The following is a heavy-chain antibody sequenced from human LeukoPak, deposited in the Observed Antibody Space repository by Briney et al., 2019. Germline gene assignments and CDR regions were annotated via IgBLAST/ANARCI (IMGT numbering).Heavy chain of an antibody. D-gene: IGHD2-15*01. CDR2: INHSGST. CDR3: ARGRVVVVAATWVYYYYGMDV. J-gene: IGHJ6*02. V-gene: IGHV4-34*01. CDR1: GGSFSGYY. Sequence: PSETLSLTCADYGGSFSGYYWSWIRQPPGKGLEWIGEINHSGSTNYNPSLKSRVTISVDTSKNQFSLKLSSVTAADTAVYYCARGRVVVVAATWVYYYYGMDVWGQGTTVTVSS.